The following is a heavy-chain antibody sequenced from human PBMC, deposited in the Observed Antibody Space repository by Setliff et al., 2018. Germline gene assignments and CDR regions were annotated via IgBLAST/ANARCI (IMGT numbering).Heavy chain of an antibody. Sequence: ASVKVSCKASGFTFTYFGISWVRLAPGQGLEWMGWISGHNGKTMYAQKFQDRVVMTTGTDTGTAYMELRSLRFDDSAIYYCAKEPAVSLTEAVRRSYYDYALDVWGQGTTGTV. CDR3: AKEPAVSLTEAVRRSYYDYALDV. V-gene: IGHV1-18*01. J-gene: IGHJ6*02. D-gene: IGHD3-10*01. CDR2: ISGHNGKT. CDR1: GFTFTYFG.